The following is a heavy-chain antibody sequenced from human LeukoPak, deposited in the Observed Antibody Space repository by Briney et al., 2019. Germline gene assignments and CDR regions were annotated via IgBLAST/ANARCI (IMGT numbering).Heavy chain of an antibody. CDR1: GYTFTGYY. J-gene: IGHJ5*02. CDR3: ARVDRAYCGGDCYRPFDP. D-gene: IGHD2-21*02. CDR2: INPNSGGT. V-gene: IGHV1-2*02. Sequence: GASVKVSCKASGYTFTGYYMHWVRQAPGQGLEWMGWINPNSGGTNYAQKFQGRVTMTRDTSISTAYMELSRLRSDDTAVYYCARVDRAYCGGDCYRPFDPWGQGTLVTVSS.